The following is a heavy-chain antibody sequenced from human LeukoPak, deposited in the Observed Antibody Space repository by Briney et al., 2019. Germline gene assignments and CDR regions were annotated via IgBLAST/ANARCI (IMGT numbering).Heavy chain of an antibody. J-gene: IGHJ4*02. Sequence: GGSLRLSCVVSGFTFSNFGMNWVRQAPGQGLEWPSYITGAGNNIYYADSVKGRFTISRDNSKNTLYLQMNSLRAEDTVVYYCAKDFSPIYYYDSSGYYPQPFDYWGQGTLVTVSS. CDR3: AKDFSPIYYYDSSGYYPQPFDY. CDR1: GFTFSNFG. D-gene: IGHD3-22*01. CDR2: ITGAGNNI. V-gene: IGHV3-23*01.